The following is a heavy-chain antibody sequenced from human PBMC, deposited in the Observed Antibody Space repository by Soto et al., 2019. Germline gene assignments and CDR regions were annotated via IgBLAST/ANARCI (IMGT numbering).Heavy chain of an antibody. CDR2: INPNSGGT. CDR1: GYTFTGYY. CDR3: ARDKLLGQVGLTSY. V-gene: IGHV1-2*02. J-gene: IGHJ4*02. D-gene: IGHD3-10*01. Sequence: ASVKVSCKASGYTFTGYYMHWVRQAPGQGLEWMGWINPNSGGTNYAQKFQGRVTMTRDTSISTAYMELSRLRSDDTAVYYCARDKLLGQVGLTSYWGQGTLVTVSS.